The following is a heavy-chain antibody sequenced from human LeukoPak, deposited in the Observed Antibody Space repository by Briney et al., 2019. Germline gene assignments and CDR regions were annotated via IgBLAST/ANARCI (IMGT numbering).Heavy chain of an antibody. D-gene: IGHD3-22*01. Sequence: SETLSLTCSVSGGSMNDYHWTWMRQPPGKGLEWIGFVYSSGSTTYNPSLKSRVTFSVDTSKSQFSLRLHSVTAADTAVYYCARGDDTSGFYFLDSWGQGTLVTVSS. V-gene: IGHV4-59*01. CDR3: ARGDDTSGFYFLDS. CDR2: VYSSGST. CDR1: GGSMNDYH. J-gene: IGHJ4*02.